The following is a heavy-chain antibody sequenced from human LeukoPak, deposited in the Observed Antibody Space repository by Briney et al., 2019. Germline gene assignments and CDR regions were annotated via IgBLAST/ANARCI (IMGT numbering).Heavy chain of an antibody. V-gene: IGHV4-34*01. Sequence: SETLSLTCAVYGGSFSGYYWSWIRQPPGKGLEWIGEINHGGSTNYNPSLKSRVTISVDTSKNQFSLKLSSVTAADTAVYYCARGAAGPFDYWGQGTLVTVSS. D-gene: IGHD6-13*01. CDR3: ARGAAGPFDY. CDR1: GGSFSGYY. CDR2: INHGGST. J-gene: IGHJ4*02.